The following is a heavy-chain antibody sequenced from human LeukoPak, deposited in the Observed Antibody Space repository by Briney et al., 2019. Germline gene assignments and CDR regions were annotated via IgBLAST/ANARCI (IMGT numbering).Heavy chain of an antibody. J-gene: IGHJ4*02. V-gene: IGHV3-74*01. CDR3: ASPAGATEFDS. D-gene: IGHD1-26*01. CDR2: INTDGSST. Sequence: GGSLRLSRAASGFTFSSYWMHWVRQAPGKGLVWVSRINTDGSSTSYADSVKGRFTISRDNAKNTLYVQMNSLRAEDTAVYYCASPAGATEFDSWGQGTLVTISS. CDR1: GFTFSSYW.